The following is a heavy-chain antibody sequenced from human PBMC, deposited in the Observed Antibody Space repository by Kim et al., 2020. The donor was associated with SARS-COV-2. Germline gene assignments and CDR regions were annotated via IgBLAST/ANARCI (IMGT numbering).Heavy chain of an antibody. Sequence: KSRVTISVDTSKNQFSLKLSSVTAADTAVYYCARSGEQWLVGEPEYGMDVWGQGTTVTVSS. V-gene: IGHV4-59*01. CDR3: ARSGEQWLVGEPEYGMDV. D-gene: IGHD6-19*01. J-gene: IGHJ6*02.